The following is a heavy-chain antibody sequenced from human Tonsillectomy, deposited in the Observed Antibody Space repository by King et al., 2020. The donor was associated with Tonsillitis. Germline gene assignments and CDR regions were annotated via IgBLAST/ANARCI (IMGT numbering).Heavy chain of an antibody. J-gene: IGHJ3*02. V-gene: IGHV4-34*01. D-gene: IGHD1-26*01. CDR2: INHGGST. CDR3: ASHEINIVGATQMISGDAFDI. CDR1: GGSFSDYY. Sequence: VQLQQWGAGLLKPSETLSLTCAVYGGSFSDYYWSWIRQPPGKGLEWIGEINHGGSTNYNPSLKSRVTISVDTSKNQFSLKLSSVTAADTAVYYCASHEINIVGATQMISGDAFDIWGQGTMVTVSS.